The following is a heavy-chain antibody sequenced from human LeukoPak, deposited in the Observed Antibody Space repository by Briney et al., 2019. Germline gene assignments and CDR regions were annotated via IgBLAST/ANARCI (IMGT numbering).Heavy chain of an antibody. J-gene: IGHJ4*02. CDR2: IWYDGSNK. CDR1: GFTFTSYG. Sequence: PGGSLRLSCAASGFTFTSYGMHWVRQAPGRGLGWVAFIWYDGSNKYYADSVKGRFTISRDNSKHTLYLQMNSLRAEDTAVYYCARDWSSADCFDYWGQGTLLTVSS. CDR3: ARDWSSADCFDY. V-gene: IGHV3-33*01. D-gene: IGHD2-21*01.